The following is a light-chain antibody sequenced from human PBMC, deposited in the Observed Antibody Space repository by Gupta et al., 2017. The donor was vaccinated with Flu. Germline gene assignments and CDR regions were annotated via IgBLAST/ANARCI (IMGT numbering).Light chain of an antibody. CDR1: DIVTKS. CDR2: DDS. V-gene: IGLV3-21*02. CDR3: QVWDSSSHHYV. J-gene: IGLJ1*01. Sequence: GQTTRITGGGTDIVTKSVNWYQQKPGHAPVVLVYDDSARPSGIPERFSGSNSGNTATLTISRVEAGDEADYYCQVWDSSSHHYVFGAGTKVTVL.